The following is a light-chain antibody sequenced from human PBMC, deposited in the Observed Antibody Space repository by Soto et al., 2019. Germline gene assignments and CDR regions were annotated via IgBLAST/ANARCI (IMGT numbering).Light chain of an antibody. CDR1: QSVLYSSNNKNY. CDR2: WAS. Sequence: DIVMTQSPDSLAVSLGERATINCKSSQSVLYSSNNKNYLAWYQQKPGQPPNLLIYWASTRESGVPDRFSGSGSGTAFTLTISSLQAEEVAVYYCQQYYSSPPTFGQGTKLEIK. J-gene: IGKJ2*01. V-gene: IGKV4-1*01. CDR3: QQYYSSPPT.